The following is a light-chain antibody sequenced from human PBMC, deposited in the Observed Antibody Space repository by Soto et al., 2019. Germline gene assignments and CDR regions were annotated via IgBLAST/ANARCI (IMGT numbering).Light chain of an antibody. CDR2: DVS. CDR1: SSDVGGYNY. CDR3: SLSPV. J-gene: IGLJ1*01. Sequence: QSALTQPASVSGSPGQSITISCAGTSSDVGGYNYVSWYQQHPGKAPKLMIYDVSNRPSGVSNRFSGSKSGNTASLTISGLQAEDDADYYCSLSPVFGTGTKVTVL. V-gene: IGLV2-14*01.